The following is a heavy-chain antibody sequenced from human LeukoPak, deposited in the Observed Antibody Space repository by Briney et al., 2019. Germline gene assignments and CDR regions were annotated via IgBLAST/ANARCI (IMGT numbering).Heavy chain of an antibody. V-gene: IGHV3-48*04. J-gene: IGHJ6*04. D-gene: IGHD3-10*02. Sequence: GGSLRLSCAASGFTFSTYSMNWVRQAPGKGLEWVSYISSSGSTIYYADSVKGRFAISRDNAKNSLYLQMNSLRAEDTAVYYCAELGITMIGGVWGKGTTVTISP. CDR1: GFTFSTYS. CDR3: AELGITMIGGV. CDR2: ISSSGSTI.